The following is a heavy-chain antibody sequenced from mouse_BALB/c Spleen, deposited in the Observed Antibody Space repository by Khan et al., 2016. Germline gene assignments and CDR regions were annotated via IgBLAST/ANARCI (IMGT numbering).Heavy chain of an antibody. D-gene: IGHD4-1*01. V-gene: IGHV3-6*02. CDR2: ISYDGSN. CDR3: TRDEITGTFAY. Sequence: VQLKESGPGLVKPSQSLSLTCSVTGYSITSGYYWNWIRQFPGNKLEWMGCISYDGSNTYNPSLRNRISITRDTSKNQFFLKLNSVTTEDTASSYCTRDEITGTFAYWGQGTLVTVSA. J-gene: IGHJ3*01. CDR1: GYSITSGYY.